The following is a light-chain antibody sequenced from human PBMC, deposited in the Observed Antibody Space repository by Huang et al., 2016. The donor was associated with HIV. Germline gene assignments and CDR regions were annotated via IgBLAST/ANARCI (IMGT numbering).Light chain of an antibody. CDR3: QHRGT. Sequence: EIVLTQSPATLSLSPGDTATLSCRASQSMSDYFAWYQQKPGQAPRLLIFDASNRATGIPPRFRCSGSGTDFTLTISSLEPDDFAVYYCQHRGTFGQGTKVEVK. CDR1: QSMSDY. V-gene: IGKV3-11*01. CDR2: DAS. J-gene: IGKJ1*01.